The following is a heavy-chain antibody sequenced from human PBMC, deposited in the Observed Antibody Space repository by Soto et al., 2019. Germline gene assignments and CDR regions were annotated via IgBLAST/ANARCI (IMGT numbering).Heavy chain of an antibody. J-gene: IGHJ6*02. CDR3: AREYSSSWYPTPIYYYYGMDV. D-gene: IGHD6-13*01. CDR1: GDSVSSNSAA. CDR2: TYYRSKWYN. V-gene: IGHV6-1*01. Sequence: SQTLSLTCAISGDSVSSNSAAWNWIRQSPSRGLEWLGRTYYRSKWYNDYAVSVKSRITINPDTSKNQFSLQLNSVTPEDTAVYYCAREYSSSWYPTPIYYYYGMDVWGQGTTVTVSS.